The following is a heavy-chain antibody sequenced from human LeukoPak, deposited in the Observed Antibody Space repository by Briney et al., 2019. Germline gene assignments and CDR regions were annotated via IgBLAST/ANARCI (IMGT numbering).Heavy chain of an antibody. CDR3: ARHASGGFHEYYYDSSGYYYYDY. CDR2: IYHSGST. V-gene: IGHV4-59*08. D-gene: IGHD3-22*01. CDR1: GGSISSYY. J-gene: IGHJ4*02. Sequence: SETLSLTCTVSGGSISSYYWSWIRQPPGKGLEWIGYIYHSGSTNYNPSLKSRVTISVDTSKNQFSLKLSSVTAADTAVYYCARHASGGFHEYYYDSSGYYYYDYWGQGTLVTVSS.